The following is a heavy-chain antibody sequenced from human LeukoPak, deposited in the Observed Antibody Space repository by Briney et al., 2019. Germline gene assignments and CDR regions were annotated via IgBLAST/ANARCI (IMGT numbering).Heavy chain of an antibody. CDR1: GGSFSGYY. V-gene: IGHV4-34*01. Sequence: SETLSLTCAVYGGSFSGYYWSWIRQPPGKGLEWIGEINHSGSTNCNPSLKSRVTISVDTSKNQFSLKLSSVTAADTAVYYCARHLKSVVTRGIDYWGQGTLVTVSS. CDR3: ARHLKSVVTRGIDY. J-gene: IGHJ4*02. D-gene: IGHD2-2*01. CDR2: INHSGST.